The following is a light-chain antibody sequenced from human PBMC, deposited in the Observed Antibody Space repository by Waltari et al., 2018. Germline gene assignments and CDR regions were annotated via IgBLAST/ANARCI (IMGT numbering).Light chain of an antibody. V-gene: IGLV3-1*01. CDR1: NLEDKY. Sequence: SFALTQPPSVSVSPGQTASITCSGDNLEDKYTYWYQQRPAQYPVLVIYDDDKRPPGIPERFSGSNSGNTATLTIRGTQAVDEGDYYCQAWDGTSLVFGTGTKVTVL. CDR3: QAWDGTSLV. J-gene: IGLJ1*01. CDR2: DDD.